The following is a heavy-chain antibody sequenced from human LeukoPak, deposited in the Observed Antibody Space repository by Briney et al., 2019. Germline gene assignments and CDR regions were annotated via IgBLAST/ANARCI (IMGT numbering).Heavy chain of an antibody. CDR2: INPSGGST. V-gene: IGHV1-46*01. J-gene: IGHJ6*02. Sequence: ASVKVSCKASGYTFTSYYMHWVRQAPGQGLEWMGIINPSGGSTSYAQKFQGRVTMTRDTSTSTVYMELSSLRSEDTAVYYCARDLADAGVPPTYGMDVWGQGTTVTVSS. D-gene: IGHD3-10*01. CDR3: ARDLADAGVPPTYGMDV. CDR1: GYTFTSYY.